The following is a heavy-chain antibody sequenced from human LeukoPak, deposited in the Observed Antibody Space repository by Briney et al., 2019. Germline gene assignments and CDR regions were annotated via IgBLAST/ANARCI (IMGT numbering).Heavy chain of an antibody. CDR2: IYHSGSA. D-gene: IGHD6-19*01. Sequence: PSETLSLTCAVSGYSISSGYYWGWIRQPPGKGLEWIGSIYHSGSAYYNPFLKGRVTISVDTSKNQFSLKLSSVTAADTAVYYCASASGYWGQGTLVTVSS. CDR3: ASASGY. CDR1: GYSISSGYY. V-gene: IGHV4-38-2*01. J-gene: IGHJ4*02.